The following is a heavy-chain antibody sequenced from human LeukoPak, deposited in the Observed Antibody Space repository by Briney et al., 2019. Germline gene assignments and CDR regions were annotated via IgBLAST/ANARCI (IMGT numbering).Heavy chain of an antibody. CDR3: ARLTPQLGWFGELYYFDY. CDR2: IYYSGST. Sequence: PSETLSLTCTVSGGSISSSSYYWGWIRQPPGKGLEWIGSIYYSGSTYYNPPLKSRVTISVDTSKNQFSLKLSSVTAADTAVYHCARLTPQLGWFGELYYFDYWGQGTLVTVSS. D-gene: IGHD3-10*01. CDR1: GGSISSSSYY. V-gene: IGHV4-39*01. J-gene: IGHJ4*02.